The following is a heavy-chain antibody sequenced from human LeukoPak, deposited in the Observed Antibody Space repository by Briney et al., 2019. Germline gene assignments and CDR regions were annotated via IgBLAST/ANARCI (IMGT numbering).Heavy chain of an antibody. CDR3: ARPRVEDYYDSSGSFAY. Sequence: GASVKVSCKASGYTLTDYFIHWVRQAPGQGLEWMGIINPSGGSTDYAQKFQGRVTMTRDTSTSTVYMELSSLRSEDTAVYYCARPRVEDYYDSSGSFAYWGQGTLVTVSS. CDR1: GYTLTDYF. V-gene: IGHV1-46*01. CDR2: INPSGGST. D-gene: IGHD3-22*01. J-gene: IGHJ4*02.